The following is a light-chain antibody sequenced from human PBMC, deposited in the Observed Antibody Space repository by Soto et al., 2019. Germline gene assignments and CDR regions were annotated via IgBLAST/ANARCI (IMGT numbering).Light chain of an antibody. Sequence: EIVMTQSSATLSVSPGERATLSCRASQSVSSNLAWYQQKPGQAPRLLSYGASTRATGIPARFSGSGSGAEFTLTIGSLQSEDFAVYYCQQYNNLYSFGQGTKLQI. J-gene: IGKJ2*01. V-gene: IGKV3-15*01. CDR3: QQYNNLYS. CDR1: QSVSSN. CDR2: GAS.